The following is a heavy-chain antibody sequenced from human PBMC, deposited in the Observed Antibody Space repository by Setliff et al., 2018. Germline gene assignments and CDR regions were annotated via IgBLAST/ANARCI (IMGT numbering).Heavy chain of an antibody. CDR3: ARDLVDYNGLGSYYSAY. D-gene: IGHD3-10*01. J-gene: IGHJ4*02. CDR1: GYTFTSYG. Sequence: RASVKVSCKASGYTFTSYGINWVRQAPGQGLEWMGWISAYNGNTNYAQKLQGRVTMTTDTSTSTTHMELRSLRSDDTAVYYCARDLVDYNGLGSYYSAYWGQGTLVTVSS. V-gene: IGHV1-18*01. CDR2: ISAYNGNT.